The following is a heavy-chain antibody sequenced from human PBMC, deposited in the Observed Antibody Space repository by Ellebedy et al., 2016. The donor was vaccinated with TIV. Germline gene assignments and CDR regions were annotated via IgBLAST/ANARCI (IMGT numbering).Heavy chain of an antibody. V-gene: IGHV3-30*18. J-gene: IGHJ3*02. Sequence: PGGSLRLSCVASGFNFRTYGMHWVRQAPGKGLEWVAVISYDGSNKFYTGSVQGRFTVSRDNSKNTLYLQMKNLRTEDTALYYCTKDKTTTTAYDALDIWGQGTMVAVSS. D-gene: IGHD4-17*01. CDR2: ISYDGSNK. CDR1: GFNFRTYG. CDR3: TKDKTTTTAYDALDI.